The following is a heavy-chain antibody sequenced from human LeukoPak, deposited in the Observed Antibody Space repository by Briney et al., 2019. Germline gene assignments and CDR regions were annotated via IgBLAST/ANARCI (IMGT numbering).Heavy chain of an antibody. Sequence: QPGGSLRLSCAASGFTFSSYWMSWVRQAPGKGLEWVANIKKDGSGKYYVDSVKGRITISRDNAKTSLYLQMNSLRAEDTAGYYCARDLSGVTGYTYGRGIDYWGQGTLVTVSS. D-gene: IGHD5-18*01. CDR2: IKKDGSGK. J-gene: IGHJ4*02. CDR3: ARDLSGVTGYTYGRGIDY. V-gene: IGHV3-7*01. CDR1: GFTFSSYW.